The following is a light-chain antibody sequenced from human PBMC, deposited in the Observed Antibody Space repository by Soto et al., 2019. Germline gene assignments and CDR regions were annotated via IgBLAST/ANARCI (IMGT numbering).Light chain of an antibody. V-gene: IGKV1-13*02. Sequence: AIQLTQSPSSLSASVGDRVSITCRASQGISSALAWYQHKPGKAPKILIYDASSLQSGVPSRFSGSESGTECTLTISRLQPEDVATYYCQQLKTYPFTFGQGTRLEIK. J-gene: IGKJ5*01. CDR3: QQLKTYPFT. CDR1: QGISSA. CDR2: DAS.